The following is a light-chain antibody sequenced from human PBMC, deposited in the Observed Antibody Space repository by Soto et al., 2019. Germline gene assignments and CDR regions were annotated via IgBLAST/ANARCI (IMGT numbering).Light chain of an antibody. J-gene: IGKJ1*01. CDR2: GAT. CDR1: QTIRVY. Sequence: DIQMTQFPFSLSASVGDRVTITCRSSQTIRVYLNWLQHRPGKAPKILIYGATRLQSGVPPRFSGSMSGTEYTLTISSIQPEDFATYYCQQSYSSSWTFGQGTKV. V-gene: IGKV1-39*01. CDR3: QQSYSSSWT.